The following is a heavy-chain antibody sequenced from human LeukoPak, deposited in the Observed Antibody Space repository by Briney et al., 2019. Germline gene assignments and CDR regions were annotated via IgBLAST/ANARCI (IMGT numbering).Heavy chain of an antibody. D-gene: IGHD3-10*01. CDR3: ARVRAYYYGSGRAPYYYMDV. CDR1: GGSFSGYY. J-gene: IGHJ6*03. CDR2: INHSGST. V-gene: IGHV4-34*01. Sequence: SETPSLTCAVYGGSFSGYYWSWIRQPPGKGLEWIGEINHSGSTNYNPSLKSRVTISVDTSKNQFSLKLSSVTAADTAVYYCARVRAYYYGSGRAPYYYMDVWGKGTTVTVSS.